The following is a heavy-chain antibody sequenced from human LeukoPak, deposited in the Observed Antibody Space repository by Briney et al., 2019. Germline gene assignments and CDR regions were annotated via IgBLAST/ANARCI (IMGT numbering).Heavy chain of an antibody. J-gene: IGHJ4*02. Sequence: SETLSLTCTVSGGSISSYYWSWIRQPPGKGLEWIGYIFYSGSTNYNPSLKSRVTISVDTSKNQFSLKLSSVTAADTAVYYCARAPGGPELFDYWGQGTLVTVSS. CDR3: ARAPGGPELFDY. CDR1: GGSISSYY. CDR2: IFYSGST. D-gene: IGHD4-23*01. V-gene: IGHV4-59*01.